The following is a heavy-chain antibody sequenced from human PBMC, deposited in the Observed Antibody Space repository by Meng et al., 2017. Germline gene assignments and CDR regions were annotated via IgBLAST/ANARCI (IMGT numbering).Heavy chain of an antibody. D-gene: IGHD1-26*01. CDR1: GDSISSSIYY. CDR2: LYYTGST. Sequence: SETLSLTCTVSGDSISSSIYYWGWIRQPPGKGLEWIGTLYYTGSTNYNPSLKSRVTISVDTSKNQFSLKLSSVTAADTAVYYCAREAGSLEAFDIWGQGTMVTVSS. CDR3: AREAGSLEAFDI. J-gene: IGHJ3*02. V-gene: IGHV4-39*07.